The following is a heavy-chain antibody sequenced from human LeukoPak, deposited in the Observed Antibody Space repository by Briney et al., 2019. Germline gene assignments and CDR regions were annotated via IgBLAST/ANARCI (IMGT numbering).Heavy chain of an antibody. V-gene: IGHV3-53*01. CDR3: ARGNLEMATPFGY. CDR2: IYSGGST. CDR1: GFTVSSNY. D-gene: IGHD5-24*01. Sequence: GGSLRLSCAASGFTVSSNYMSWVRQAPGKGLEWVSVIYSGGSTYYADSVKGRFTISRDNSKNTLYLQMNSLRAEDTAVYYCARGNLEMATPFGYWGQGTLVTVSS. J-gene: IGHJ4*02.